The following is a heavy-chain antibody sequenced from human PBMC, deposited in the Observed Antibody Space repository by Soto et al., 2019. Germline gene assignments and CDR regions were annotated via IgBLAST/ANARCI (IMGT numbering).Heavy chain of an antibody. Sequence: GGSLRLSCAASGFTFSSYSMHWVRQAPGKGLEWVAVISYDGSNKYYADSVKGRFTISRDNSKNTLYLQMNSLRAEDTAVYYCARGLPPWYYYGMDVWGQGTTVTVSS. D-gene: IGHD1-26*01. CDR3: ARGLPPWYYYGMDV. CDR1: GFTFSSYS. J-gene: IGHJ6*02. V-gene: IGHV3-30*03. CDR2: ISYDGSNK.